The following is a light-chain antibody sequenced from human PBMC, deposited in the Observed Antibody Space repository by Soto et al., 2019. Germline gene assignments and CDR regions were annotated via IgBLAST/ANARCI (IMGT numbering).Light chain of an antibody. Sequence: QSVLTQPPSASGSPGQSVTISCTGTSSDVGGYNYVSWYQQRPGKAPKLLIYEVSRRPSGVPDRFSGSKSGNTASLTVSGLQAEDEADYYCNSYAGTDNAGVYVFGTGTMLTVL. CDR3: NSYAGTDNAGVYV. V-gene: IGLV2-8*01. CDR1: SSDVGGYNY. J-gene: IGLJ1*01. CDR2: EVS.